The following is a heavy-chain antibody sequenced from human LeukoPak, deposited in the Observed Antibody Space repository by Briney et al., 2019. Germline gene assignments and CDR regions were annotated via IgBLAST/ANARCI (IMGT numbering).Heavy chain of an antibody. Sequence: GGSLRLSCAASGFTFSSYGMHWVRQAPGKGLEWVAVISSDGRNTYYADSVKGRFTISRDNSKNTLSLQVNSLRVDDTAIYYCAIYQQQPRLGSDYWGQGTLVTVSS. CDR1: GFTFSSYG. CDR2: ISSDGRNT. V-gene: IGHV3-30*03. J-gene: IGHJ4*02. D-gene: IGHD6-13*01. CDR3: AIYQQQPRLGSDY.